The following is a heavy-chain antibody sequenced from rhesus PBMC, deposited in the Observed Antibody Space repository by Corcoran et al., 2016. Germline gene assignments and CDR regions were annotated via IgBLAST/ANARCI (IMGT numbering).Heavy chain of an antibody. V-gene: IGHV4-127*01. D-gene: IGHD5-42*01. J-gene: IGHJ4*01. CDR2: IGGSSGST. CDR3: ARSWGYHFDY. Sequence: QVQLQESGPGLVKPSETLSLTCAVSGHSISCGYGWSWIRQPPEKGLEWIGYIGGSSGSTNYNPSLKSLVTISKDTSKNQFSLKLSSVTAADTAVYYCARSWGYHFDYWGQGVLVTVSS. CDR1: GHSISCGYG.